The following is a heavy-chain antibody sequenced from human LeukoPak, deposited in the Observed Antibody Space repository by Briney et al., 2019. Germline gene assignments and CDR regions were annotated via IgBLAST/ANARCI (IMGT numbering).Heavy chain of an antibody. CDR3: ARGSHVSYYDILTGYWPRQFDY. D-gene: IGHD3-9*01. J-gene: IGHJ4*02. V-gene: IGHV3-20*04. Sequence: PGGSLRLSCAASGSTFSRNAMNWVRQAPGKGLEWVSGINWNGGSTGYADSVKGRFTISRDNAKNSLYLQMNSLRAEDTAVYYCARGSHVSYYDILTGYWPRQFDYWGQGTLVTVSS. CDR1: GSTFSRNA. CDR2: INWNGGST.